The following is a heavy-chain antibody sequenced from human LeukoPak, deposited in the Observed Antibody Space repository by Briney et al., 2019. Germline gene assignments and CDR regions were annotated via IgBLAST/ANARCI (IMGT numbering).Heavy chain of an antibody. CDR3: ARDEGYCSGGSCYGDGY. Sequence: ASVKVSCKASGYTFINYFMHWVRQAPGQGLEWMGRINPNSGGTNYAQKFQGRVTMTRDTSISTAYMELSRLRSDDTAVYYCARDEGYCSGGSCYGDGYWGQGTLVTVSS. CDR2: INPNSGGT. CDR1: GYTFINYF. D-gene: IGHD2-15*01. J-gene: IGHJ4*02. V-gene: IGHV1-2*06.